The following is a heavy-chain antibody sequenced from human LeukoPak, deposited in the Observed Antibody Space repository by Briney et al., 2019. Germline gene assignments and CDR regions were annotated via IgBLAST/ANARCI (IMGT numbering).Heavy chain of an antibody. V-gene: IGHV4-61*01. CDR1: GGSVSGGSYY. CDR2: FYYTGST. J-gene: IGHJ1*01. D-gene: IGHD6-6*01. Sequence: PSETLSLTCTVSGGSVSGGSYYWSWIRQPPGKGLEWIGYFYYTGSTNYNPSLKSRVTISVDTSKNQFSLRLSSVTAADTAVYYCVRGGAARLHFQNWGQGTLVTVSS. CDR3: VRGGAARLHFQN.